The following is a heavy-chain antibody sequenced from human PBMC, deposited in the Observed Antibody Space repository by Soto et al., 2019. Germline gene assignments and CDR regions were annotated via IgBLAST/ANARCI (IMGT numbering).Heavy chain of an antibody. D-gene: IGHD5-18*01. CDR3: VSDRGYGHASVPYS. J-gene: IGHJ4*02. CDR1: GFTFTSYG. V-gene: IGHV3-30*03. CDR2: ISYDGGLQ. Sequence: QAHLVESGGGVVQPGRSLRLSCAASGFTFTSYGMHWVRQAPGTRLEWVAVISYDGGLQHYADSVKGRFTISRDSSKNMVLLQMNSMRAQDTAVYYCVSDRGYGHASVPYSCGQGTLVSVSS.